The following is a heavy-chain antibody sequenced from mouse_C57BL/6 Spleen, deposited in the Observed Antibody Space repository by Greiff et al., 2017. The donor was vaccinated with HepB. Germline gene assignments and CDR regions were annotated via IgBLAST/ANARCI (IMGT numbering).Heavy chain of an antibody. J-gene: IGHJ1*03. CDR1: GYTFTSYW. Sequence: QVQLQQSGAELVKPGASVKLSCKASGYTFTSYWMHWVKQRPGQGLEWIGMIHPNSGSTNYNEKFKSKATLTVDKSSSTAYMQLSSLTSEDSAVYYCATPYYYGSSYVRYFDVWGTGTTVTVSS. CDR3: ATPYYYGSSYVRYFDV. CDR2: IHPNSGST. V-gene: IGHV1-64*01. D-gene: IGHD1-1*01.